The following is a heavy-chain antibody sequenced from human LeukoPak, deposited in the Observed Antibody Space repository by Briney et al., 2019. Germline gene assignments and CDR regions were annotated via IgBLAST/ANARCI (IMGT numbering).Heavy chain of an antibody. V-gene: IGHV3-30-3*01. CDR2: ISYDGSNK. D-gene: IGHD6-13*01. J-gene: IGHJ4*02. CDR3: ARDFYSGSSWYYFDY. CDR1: GFTFSSYA. Sequence: QPGGSLRLSCAASGFTFSSYAMHWVRQAPGKGLEWVAVISYDGSNKYYADSVKGRFTISRDNSKNTLYLQMNSLGAEDTAVYYCARDFYSGSSWYYFDYWGQGTLVTVSS.